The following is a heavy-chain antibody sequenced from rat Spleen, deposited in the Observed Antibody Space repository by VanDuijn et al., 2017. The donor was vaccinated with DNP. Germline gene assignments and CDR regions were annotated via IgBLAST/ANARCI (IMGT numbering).Heavy chain of an antibody. D-gene: IGHD1-4*01. CDR2: IWTGGST. V-gene: IGHV2-30*01. CDR3: AREGGVPGYNYVGYVMDA. CDR1: GFSLTSYN. Sequence: QVQLKESGPGLVQPSQTLSLTCTVSGFSLTSYNVHWVRQPTGKGLEWMGVIWTGGSTDYNSALKSRLSISRDTSKSQVFLKMNSLQTEDIATYYCAREGGVPGYNYVGYVMDAWGQGASVTVSS. J-gene: IGHJ4*01.